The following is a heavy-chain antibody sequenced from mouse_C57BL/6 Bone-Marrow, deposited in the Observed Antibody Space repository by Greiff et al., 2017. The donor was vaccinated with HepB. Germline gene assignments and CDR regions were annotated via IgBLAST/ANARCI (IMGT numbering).Heavy chain of an antibody. J-gene: IGHJ3*01. CDR3: ARWGPTMVTFAWFAY. CDR2: IDPSDSYT. CDR1: GYTFTSYW. Sequence: QVQLQQPGAELVRPGSSVKLSCKASGYTFTSYWMHWVKQRPGQGLEWIGVIDPSDSYTNYNQKFKGKATLTVDTSSSTAYMQLSSLTSEDSAVYYCARWGPTMVTFAWFAYWGQGTLVTVSA. D-gene: IGHD2-10*01. V-gene: IGHV1-59*01.